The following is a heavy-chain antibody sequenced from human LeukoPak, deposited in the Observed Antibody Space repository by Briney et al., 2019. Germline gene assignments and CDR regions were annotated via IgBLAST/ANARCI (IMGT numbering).Heavy chain of an antibody. CDR1: GGTFSSYA. D-gene: IGHD2-2*01. CDR3: ARGDLRGYCSSTSCPRALFDY. Sequence: ASVKVSCKASGGTFSSYAISWVRQAPGQGLEWMGRIIPILGIANYAQKFQGRVTITADKSTSTAYMELSSLRSEDTAVYYCARGDLRGYCSSTSCPRALFDYWGQGTLVTVPS. CDR2: IIPILGIA. J-gene: IGHJ4*02. V-gene: IGHV1-69*04.